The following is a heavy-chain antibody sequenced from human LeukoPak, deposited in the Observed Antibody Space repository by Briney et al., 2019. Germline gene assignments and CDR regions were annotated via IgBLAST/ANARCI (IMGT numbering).Heavy chain of an antibody. CDR2: FDPEDGET. D-gene: IGHD3-10*01. J-gene: IGHJ5*02. Sequence: ASVEVSCKVSGYTLTELSMHWVRQAPGKGLEWMGGFDPEDGETIYAQKFQGRVTMTEDTSTDTAYMELSSLRSEDTAVYYCATSPRDHTTLLWFGEGFDPWGQGTLVTVSS. CDR1: GYTLTELS. V-gene: IGHV1-24*01. CDR3: ATSPRDHTTLLWFGEGFDP.